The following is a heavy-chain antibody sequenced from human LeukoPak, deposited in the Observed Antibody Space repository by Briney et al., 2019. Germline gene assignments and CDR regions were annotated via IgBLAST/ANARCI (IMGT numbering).Heavy chain of an antibody. CDR2: ISAYNGNT. D-gene: IGHD3-22*01. Sequence: ASVKVSCKASGYTFTSYGNSWVRQAPGQGLEWMGWISAYNGNTNYAQKLQGRVTMTTDTSTSTAYMELRSLRSDDTAVYYCARVVTMIVVVITTAENAFDIWGQGTMVTVSS. CDR1: GYTFTSYG. V-gene: IGHV1-18*01. J-gene: IGHJ3*02. CDR3: ARVVTMIVVVITTAENAFDI.